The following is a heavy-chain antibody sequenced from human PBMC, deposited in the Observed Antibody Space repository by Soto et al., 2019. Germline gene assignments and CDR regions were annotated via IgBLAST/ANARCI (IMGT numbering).Heavy chain of an antibody. CDR2: FNAHSGGT. D-gene: IGHD2-21*02. CDR3: ARDKVEYCGGDYYSGLDY. CDR1: GFSFTGYY. V-gene: IGHV1-2*02. Sequence: GASVKVSCKASGFSFTGYYIHWLRQAPGRGLEWMGWFNAHSGGTEYAQKFQGRVTITADESTSTAYMELSSLRSEDTAVYYCARDKVEYCGGDYYSGLDYWGQGTLVTVSS. J-gene: IGHJ4*02.